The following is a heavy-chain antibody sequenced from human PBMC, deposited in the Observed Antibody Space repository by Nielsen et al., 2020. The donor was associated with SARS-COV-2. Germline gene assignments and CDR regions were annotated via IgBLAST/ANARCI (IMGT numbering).Heavy chain of an antibody. J-gene: IGHJ4*02. CDR3: ARHVGITMVRGSGPADY. V-gene: IGHV5-10-1*01. CDR2: IDPSDSYT. D-gene: IGHD3-10*01. CDR1: GYSFTSYW. Sequence: GESLKISCKGSGYSFTSYWISWVRQMPGKGLEWMGRIDPSDSYTNYRPSFQGHVTISADKSISTAYLQWSSLKASDTAMYYCARHVGITMVRGSGPADYWCQGTLVTVSS.